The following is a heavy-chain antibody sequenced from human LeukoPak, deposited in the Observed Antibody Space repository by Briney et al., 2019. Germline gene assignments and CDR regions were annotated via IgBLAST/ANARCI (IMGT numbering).Heavy chain of an antibody. V-gene: IGHV4-61*05. CDR3: ARVWDSSSPGWYYYYRMDV. Sequence: SETLSLTCTVSGGSISSSSYYWGWIRQPPGKGLEWIGYIYYSGSTNYNPSLKGRITISVDTSKNQFSLKLSSVTAADTAVYYCARVWDSSSPGWYYYYRMDVWGKGTTVTVSS. D-gene: IGHD6-6*01. J-gene: IGHJ6*04. CDR1: GGSISSSSYY. CDR2: IYYSGST.